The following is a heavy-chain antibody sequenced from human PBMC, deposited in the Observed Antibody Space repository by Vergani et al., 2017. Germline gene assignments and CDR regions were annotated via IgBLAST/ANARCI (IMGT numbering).Heavy chain of an antibody. CDR1: GFTFSSYA. V-gene: IGHV3-23*01. Sequence: EVQLLESGGGLVQPGGSLRLSCAASGFTFSSYAMSWVRQAPGKGLEWVSAISGSGGSTYYADSVKGRFTISRDNSKNTLYLQMNSLRAEDTAVYYCAKVPRGIAAAGAYYFDYWGQGTLVTVSS. CDR3: AKVPRGIAAAGAYYFDY. CDR2: ISGSGGST. J-gene: IGHJ4*02. D-gene: IGHD6-13*01.